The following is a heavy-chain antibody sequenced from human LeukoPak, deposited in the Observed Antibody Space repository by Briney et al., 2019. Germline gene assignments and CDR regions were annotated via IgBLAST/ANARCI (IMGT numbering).Heavy chain of an antibody. V-gene: IGHV3-30*18. CDR2: ISYDGGNK. J-gene: IGHJ4*02. CDR1: GLTFSSSG. Sequence: GGSLRLSCAASGLTFSSSGMHWVRQAPGKGLQWVAVISYDGGNKFCADSVKGRFTISRDNSKNTLYLQMNSLRAEDTAVYYCAKGYYYGSSWGQGTLVTVSS. D-gene: IGHD3-10*01. CDR3: AKGYYYGSS.